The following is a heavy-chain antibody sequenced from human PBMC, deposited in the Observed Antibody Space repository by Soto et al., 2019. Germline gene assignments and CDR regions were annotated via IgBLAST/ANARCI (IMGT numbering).Heavy chain of an antibody. J-gene: IGHJ4*02. Sequence: ASVKVSCKASGYTFTHFYITWVRQAPGQGLEWMGAISPHNFNTNYAQKFRGRVTLTTEKSTNTAYMDLRSLTSDDTAVYYCARDEGGYDILTGYYKAHHFDYWGQGVPAPVSS. CDR1: GYTFTHFY. CDR3: ARDEGGYDILTGYYKAHHFDY. D-gene: IGHD3-9*01. V-gene: IGHV1-18*01. CDR2: ISPHNFNT.